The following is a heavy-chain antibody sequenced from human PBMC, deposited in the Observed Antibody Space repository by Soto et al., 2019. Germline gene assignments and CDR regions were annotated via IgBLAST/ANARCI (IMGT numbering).Heavy chain of an antibody. Sequence: GESLKISCKGSGYSFTSYWIGWVRQMPGKGLEWMGIIYPGDSDTRYSPSFQGQVTISADKSISTAYLQWSSLKASDTAMYYCARINHSSGWYYGPYFDYWGQGTLVTVSS. CDR2: IYPGDSDT. CDR3: ARINHSSGWYYGPYFDY. CDR1: GYSFTSYW. V-gene: IGHV5-51*01. D-gene: IGHD6-19*01. J-gene: IGHJ4*02.